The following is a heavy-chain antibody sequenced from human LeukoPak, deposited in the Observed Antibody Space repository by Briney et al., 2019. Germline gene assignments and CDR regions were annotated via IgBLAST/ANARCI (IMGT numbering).Heavy chain of an antibody. CDR1: DGSISSYY. D-gene: IGHD3-22*01. CDR2: IFSSGSN. J-gene: IGHJ5*02. V-gene: IGHV4-4*07. Sequence: SETLSLTCTVSDGSISSYYWSWIRQPAGKGLEWIGRIFSSGSNNYNPSLKSRVTMSVDTSKHQFSLKLSSVTAADTAMYYCARDRYDSVYNWFDPWGQGTLVTVSS. CDR3: ARDRYDSVYNWFDP.